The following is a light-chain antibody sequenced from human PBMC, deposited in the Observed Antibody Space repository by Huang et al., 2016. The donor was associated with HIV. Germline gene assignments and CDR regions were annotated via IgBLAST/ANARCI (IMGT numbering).Light chain of an antibody. CDR1: QSVSSS. J-gene: IGKJ2*01. V-gene: IGKV3-15*01. CDR3: QQYSNMNT. Sequence: EIEMTQSPATLSVSPGERVTRYFRASQSVSSSLAWFQHKPGQAPRLVIYGASTRATDIPARFSGRGSGTEFTLSINSLQSEDFAVYYCQQYSNMNTFGQGTRLEMK. CDR2: GAS.